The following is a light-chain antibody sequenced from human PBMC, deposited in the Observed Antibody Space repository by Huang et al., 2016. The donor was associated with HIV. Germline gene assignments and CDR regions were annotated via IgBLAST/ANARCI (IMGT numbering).Light chain of an antibody. Sequence: DIQMTQSPSSLSASVGDRVTITCRASQSISSYLNWYQQKPGKAPNLLIYAASSLQTGVPSRFSGSGSGTDFTLTISSLQPEDFATYYCQQSYSTPRFTFGPGTKVDIK. CDR3: QQSYSTPRFT. CDR1: QSISSY. J-gene: IGKJ3*01. V-gene: IGKV1-39*01. CDR2: AAS.